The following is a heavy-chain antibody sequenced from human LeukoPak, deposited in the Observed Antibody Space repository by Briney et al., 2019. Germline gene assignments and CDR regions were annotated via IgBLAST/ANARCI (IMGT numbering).Heavy chain of an antibody. CDR1: GYTFTSYG. Sequence: GASVKVSCKASGYTFTSYGISWVRQAPGQGLEWMGWISAYNGNTNYAQKLQGRVTMTTDTSTSTAYMELRSLRSDDTAVYYCTRGEARSSWDAGYFDYWGQGTLVTVSS. CDR3: TRGEARSSWDAGYFDY. D-gene: IGHD6-13*01. V-gene: IGHV1-18*01. CDR2: ISAYNGNT. J-gene: IGHJ4*02.